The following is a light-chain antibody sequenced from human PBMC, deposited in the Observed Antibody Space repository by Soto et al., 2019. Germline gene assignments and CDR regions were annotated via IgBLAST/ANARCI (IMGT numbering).Light chain of an antibody. CDR3: QQSYSTPYT. Sequence: DIQMTQSPSSLSASVGDRVTITCRASQIISSFLNWYQQEPRKAPKLLIYGASSWQRGVPSRFSGGVSGTDFTRTVGSLQPEDFATYYCQQSYSTPYTFGQGTELEIK. CDR2: GAS. J-gene: IGKJ2*01. V-gene: IGKV1-39*01. CDR1: QIISSF.